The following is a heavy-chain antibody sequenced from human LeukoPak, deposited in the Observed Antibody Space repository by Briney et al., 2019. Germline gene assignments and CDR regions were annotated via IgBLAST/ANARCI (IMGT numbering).Heavy chain of an antibody. Sequence: GGSLRLSCAASGFTFSKYDMHWVRQAPGKGLEWVSAIDTAAGDTYYLDSVKGRFTISRENSRNSLYLQMNSLRAGDTAVYYCARGLLAATGNDFDYWGQGTLVTVSS. CDR1: GFTFSKYD. CDR3: ARGLLAATGNDFDY. V-gene: IGHV3-13*01. CDR2: IDTAAGDT. J-gene: IGHJ4*02. D-gene: IGHD6-13*01.